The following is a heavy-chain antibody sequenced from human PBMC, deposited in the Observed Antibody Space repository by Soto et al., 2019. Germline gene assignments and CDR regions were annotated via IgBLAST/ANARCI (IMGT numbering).Heavy chain of an antibody. J-gene: IGHJ4*02. CDR3: ARVRYGGYSYYFDY. D-gene: IGHD4-17*01. Sequence: HPGGSLRLSCAVSGFTFSRFWMGWVRQAPGRGLEWVAKIQQDGSEKYYVDSVKGRFTMPKDNVKNSLYLQMNSLGAEDTAVYYCARVRYGGYSYYFDYWGQGALVTVSS. V-gene: IGHV3-7*03. CDR1: GFTFSRFW. CDR2: IQQDGSEK.